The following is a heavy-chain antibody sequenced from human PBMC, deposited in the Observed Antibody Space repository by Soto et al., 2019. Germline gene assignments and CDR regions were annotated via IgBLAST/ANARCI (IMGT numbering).Heavy chain of an antibody. Sequence: ASVKVSCKASGYTFTSYAMHWVRQAPGQRLEWMGWINAGNGNTKYSQKFQGRVTITRDTSASTAYMELSSLRSEDTAVYYCARGVTTVAYFDYWGQGTLVTVSS. V-gene: IGHV1-3*01. CDR3: ARGVTTVAYFDY. D-gene: IGHD4-17*01. CDR1: GYTFTSYA. CDR2: INAGNGNT. J-gene: IGHJ4*02.